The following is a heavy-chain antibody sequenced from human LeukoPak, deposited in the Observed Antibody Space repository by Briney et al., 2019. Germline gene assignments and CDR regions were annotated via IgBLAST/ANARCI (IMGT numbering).Heavy chain of an antibody. D-gene: IGHD2-15*01. Sequence: SEILSLTCTVSGGSISTYYWSWLRQPPGKGLEWIGYIYNSGRTNYNPSLESRVTISVDTSKNQFSLKLNSVTAADTAVYYCVRERNCSGASCLDGFDIWGQGTMATVSS. CDR1: GGSISTYY. J-gene: IGHJ3*02. V-gene: IGHV4-59*01. CDR2: IYNSGRT. CDR3: VRERNCSGASCLDGFDI.